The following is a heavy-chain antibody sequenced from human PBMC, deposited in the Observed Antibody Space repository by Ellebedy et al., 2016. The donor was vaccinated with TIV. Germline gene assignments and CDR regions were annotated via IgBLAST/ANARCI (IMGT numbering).Heavy chain of an antibody. CDR1: GFTFSNYW. CDR3: GRAGSYADY. V-gene: IGHV3-74*01. CDR2: INGDGSST. J-gene: IGHJ4*02. D-gene: IGHD2-8*01. Sequence: GESLKISCAASGFTFSNYWMQWVRQAPGKGLMWVSRINGDGSSTNYADSVKGRFTISRDNAKNTLHLQMNGLRAEDTAFYYCGRAGSYADYWGQGTVVIVSS.